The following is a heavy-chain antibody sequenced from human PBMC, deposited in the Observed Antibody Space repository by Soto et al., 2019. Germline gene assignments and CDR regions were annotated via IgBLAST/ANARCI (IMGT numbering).Heavy chain of an antibody. CDR2: IWFDGGSK. J-gene: IGHJ4*01. Sequence: VGSLRLSCAASGFTFGDSGMHWVRQAPGKGLEWVAVIWFDGGSKYYADSVQGRFTISRDNSKNTLYLQMNSLRAEDTAVYFCARDRVVRGSGPTYFDYWGQGTLVTVSS. CDR1: GFTFGDSG. CDR3: ARDRVVRGSGPTYFDY. D-gene: IGHD1-7*01. V-gene: IGHV3-33*01.